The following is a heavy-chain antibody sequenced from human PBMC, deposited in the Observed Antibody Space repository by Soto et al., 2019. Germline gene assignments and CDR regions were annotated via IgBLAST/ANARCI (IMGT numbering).Heavy chain of an antibody. CDR3: AMDGGFRELKY. CDR2: IISVFGKT. CDR1: GDTFSGYP. D-gene: IGHD3-16*01. Sequence: QVQLVQSGAELNKPGSSVKVSCKASGDTFSGYPINWVGEAPGEGLEWMVRIISVFGKTKDAQGFEGRVTFSADESTNTAYMELRGLLSEDTGVYYCAMDGGFRELKYWSPGTVVAVSS. J-gene: IGHJ4*02. V-gene: IGHV1-69*18.